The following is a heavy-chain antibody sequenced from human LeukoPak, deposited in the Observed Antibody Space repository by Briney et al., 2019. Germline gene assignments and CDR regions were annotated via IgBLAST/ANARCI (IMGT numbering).Heavy chain of an antibody. V-gene: IGHV3-74*01. CDR1: GLTLSNYW. J-gene: IGHJ3*02. Sequence: GGSLRLSCAASGLTLSNYWMHWVRQAPRKGLVWVSGMNSDGSSTSYADSVKGRFTISRDNSKNTLYLQMNSLRAEDTAVYYCARGTRLGYCSGGSCYGAFDIWGQGTMVTVSS. CDR3: ARGTRLGYCSGGSCYGAFDI. CDR2: MNSDGSST. D-gene: IGHD2-15*01.